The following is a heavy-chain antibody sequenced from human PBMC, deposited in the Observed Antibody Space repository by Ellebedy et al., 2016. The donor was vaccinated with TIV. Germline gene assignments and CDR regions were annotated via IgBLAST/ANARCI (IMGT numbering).Heavy chain of an antibody. CDR2: INPNSGGT. CDR1: AYTFTDYD. Sequence: AASVKVSCKASAYTFTDYDIHWVRQAPGQGLEWMGWINPNSGGTHYAQKVQGRVTMTRDTSISTVSMEVSGLRSDDTAVYYCARESGTSGTNHPFDIWGQGTLITVSS. V-gene: IGHV1-2*02. CDR3: ARESGTSGTNHPFDI. J-gene: IGHJ3*02. D-gene: IGHD1-1*01.